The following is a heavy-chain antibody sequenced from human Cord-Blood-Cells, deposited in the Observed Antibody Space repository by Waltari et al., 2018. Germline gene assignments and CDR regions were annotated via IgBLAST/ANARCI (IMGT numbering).Heavy chain of an antibody. CDR3: APSGGDPGYFDY. CDR2: ISYDGSNK. CDR1: GFTFSSYA. V-gene: IGHV3-30*04. J-gene: IGHJ4*02. D-gene: IGHD1-26*01. Sequence: QVQLVESGGGVVQPGRSLRLSCAASGFTFSSYAMHWLRQAPGKGLEWVAVISYDGSNKYYADSVKGRFTISRDNSKNTLYLQMNSLRAEDTAVYYCAPSGGDPGYFDYWGQGTLVTVSS.